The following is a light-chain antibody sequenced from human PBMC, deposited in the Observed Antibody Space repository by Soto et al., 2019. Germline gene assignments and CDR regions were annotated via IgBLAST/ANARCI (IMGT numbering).Light chain of an antibody. CDR2: EVS. CDR1: SSDIGGYNY. Sequence: QSALTQPASVSGSLGQSITISCTGTSSDIGGYNYVSWYQQHPGKAPKVMIFEVSKRPSGVSNRFSGYKSGNMASLTISVFQAEDEGDYYCSSFTTTSTVLFGGGTKVTVL. V-gene: IGLV2-14*01. CDR3: SSFTTTSTVL. J-gene: IGLJ2*01.